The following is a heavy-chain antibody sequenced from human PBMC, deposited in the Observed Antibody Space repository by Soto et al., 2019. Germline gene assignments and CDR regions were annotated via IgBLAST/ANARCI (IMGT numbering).Heavy chain of an antibody. J-gene: IGHJ4*02. CDR1: GFTFSGYS. V-gene: IGHV3-21*01. CDR2: ISSSSSYI. D-gene: IGHD3-16*01. Sequence: GGSLRLSCAASGFTFSGYSMNWVRQAPGKGLEWVSSISSSSSYIYYADSVKGRFTISRDNAKNSLYLQMNSLRAEDTAVYYCERDAILSIMITFGKNFDYWGQGTLVTVSS. CDR3: ERDAILSIMITFGKNFDY.